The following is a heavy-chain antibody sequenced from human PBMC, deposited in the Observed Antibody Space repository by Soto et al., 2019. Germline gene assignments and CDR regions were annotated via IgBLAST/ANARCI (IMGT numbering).Heavy chain of an antibody. J-gene: IGHJ4*02. CDR1: GFTFGDYA. CDR3: TREIQASYYDSSGYQVFDY. V-gene: IGHV3-49*03. Sequence: GGSLRLSCTASGFTFGDYAMSWFRQAPGKGLEWVGFIRSKAYGGTTEYAASVKGRFTISRDDPKSIAYLQMNSLKTEDTAVYYCTREIQASYYDSSGYQVFDYWGQGTLVTVSS. D-gene: IGHD3-22*01. CDR2: IRSKAYGGTT.